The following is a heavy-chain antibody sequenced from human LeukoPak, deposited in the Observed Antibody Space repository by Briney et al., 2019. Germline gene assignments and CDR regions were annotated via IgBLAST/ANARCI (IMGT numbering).Heavy chain of an antibody. CDR3: ARGVLPHTGYYYYYMDV. Sequence: ASVKASCKASGGTFSSYAISWVRQAPGQGLEWMGGIIPIFGTANYAQKFQGRVTITADESTSTAYMELSSLRSEDTAVYYCARGVLPHTGYYYYYMDVWGKGTTVTISS. J-gene: IGHJ6*03. CDR1: GGTFSSYA. CDR2: IIPIFGTA. D-gene: IGHD1-14*01. V-gene: IGHV1-69*13.